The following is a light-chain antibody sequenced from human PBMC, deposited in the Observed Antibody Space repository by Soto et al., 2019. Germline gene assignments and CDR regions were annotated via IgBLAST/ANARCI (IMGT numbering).Light chain of an antibody. CDR2: AAS. CDR3: QQGFSLPWT. Sequence: IQMTQSPSSLAASVGDRVTITCRASQSISTYLNWYQRKPGTAPRLLIYAASNLQSGVPSRFSASGSGTDFALNISSLQPDDFGTYYCQQGFSLPWTFGQGTKVDIK. J-gene: IGKJ1*01. CDR1: QSISTY. V-gene: IGKV1-39*01.